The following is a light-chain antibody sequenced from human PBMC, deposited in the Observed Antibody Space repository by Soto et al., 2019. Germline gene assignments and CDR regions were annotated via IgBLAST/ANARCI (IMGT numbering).Light chain of an antibody. V-gene: IGLV3-9*01. J-gene: IGLJ3*02. Sequence: SYELTQPLSVSVALGQTARITCGGNNIASKNVHWYQQKPGQAPVLVIYRDNNRPSGIPERFSGSNSGNTATLTISRAQAGDEADYYCLVWDSSTAVFGGGTKVTVL. CDR1: NIASKN. CDR2: RDN. CDR3: LVWDSSTAV.